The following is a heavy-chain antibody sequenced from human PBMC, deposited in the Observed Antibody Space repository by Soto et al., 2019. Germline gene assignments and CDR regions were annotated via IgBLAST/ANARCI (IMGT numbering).Heavy chain of an antibody. J-gene: IGHJ3*02. CDR1: GGSFSTYT. V-gene: IGHV1-69*02. D-gene: IGHD3-3*01. Sequence: QVQLVQSGAEVKKPGSSVKVSCKASGGSFSTYTVVWVRQAPGQGLEWVGRILPMLDITNSAQSFQGRVTMTADKSTNTAYLELTRLRSEDTAVYFCSLGTRSAETFDIWGRWTMVTVSS. CDR3: SLGTRSAETFDI. CDR2: ILPMLDIT.